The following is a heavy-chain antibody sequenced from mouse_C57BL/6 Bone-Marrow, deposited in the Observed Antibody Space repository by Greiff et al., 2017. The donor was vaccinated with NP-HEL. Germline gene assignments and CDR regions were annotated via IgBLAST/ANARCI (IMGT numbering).Heavy chain of an antibody. CDR2: SRNKANDYTT. CDR1: GFTFSDFY. Sequence: EVQLVESGGGLVKSGRSLRLSCATSGFTFSDFYMEWVRQAPGKGLEWIAASRNKANDYTTEYSASVKGRFIVSRDTSQSILYLQMNALRAEDTAIYYCARDARTTVVNWYFGVWGTVTTVAFSS. CDR3: ARDARTTVVNWYFGV. V-gene: IGHV7-1*01. D-gene: IGHD1-1*01. J-gene: IGHJ1*03.